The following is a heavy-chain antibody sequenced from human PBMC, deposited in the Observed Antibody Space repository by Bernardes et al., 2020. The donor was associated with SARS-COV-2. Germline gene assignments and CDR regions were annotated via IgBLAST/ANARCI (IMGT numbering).Heavy chain of an antibody. CDR3: VKRRAIFELWAGNFDY. J-gene: IGHJ4*02. V-gene: IGHV3-9*01. Sequence: GGSLRLSCAASGFTLGDYAMHWVRQAPGKGLEWVSGISWNSNEIGYGDSVRGRFTISRDSSKNTLYLQMNSLRDDDTAVYYCVKRRAIFELWAGNFDYWGQGTLVTVSS. CDR2: ISWNSNEI. CDR1: GFTLGDYA. D-gene: IGHD5-18*01.